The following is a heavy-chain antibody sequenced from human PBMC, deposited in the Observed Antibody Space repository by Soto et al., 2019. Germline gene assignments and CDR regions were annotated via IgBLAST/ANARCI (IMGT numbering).Heavy chain of an antibody. CDR3: AKKVVVGSLGMDV. V-gene: IGHV3-23*01. D-gene: IGHD3-22*01. CDR2: ISGSGGST. Sequence: GGSLRLSCAASGFTFSSYARSWVRQAPGKGLEWVSAISGSGGSTYYADSVKGRFTISRDNSKNTLYLQMNSLRAEDTAVYYCAKKVVVGSLGMDVWGQGTTVTVSS. J-gene: IGHJ6*02. CDR1: GFTFSSYA.